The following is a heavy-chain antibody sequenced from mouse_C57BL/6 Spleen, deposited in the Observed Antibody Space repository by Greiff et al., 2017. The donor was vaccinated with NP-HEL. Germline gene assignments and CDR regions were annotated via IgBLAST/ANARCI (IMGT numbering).Heavy chain of an antibody. CDR3: ARPGTRDAMDY. D-gene: IGHD4-1*01. J-gene: IGHJ4*01. CDR2: IHPNSGST. V-gene: IGHV1-64*01. CDR1: GYTFTSYW. Sequence: VQLQQPGAELVKPGASVKLSCKASGYTFTSYWMHWVKQRPGQGLEWIGMIHPNSGSTNYNEKFKSKATLTVDQSSSTAYMQLSSLTSEDSAVYYCARPGTRDAMDYWGQGTSVTVSS.